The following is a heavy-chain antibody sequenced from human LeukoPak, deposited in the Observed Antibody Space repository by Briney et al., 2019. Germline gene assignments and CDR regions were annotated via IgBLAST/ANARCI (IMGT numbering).Heavy chain of an antibody. Sequence: SQTLSLTCTVSGGSISSDSHYWNWIRQPAGKGLEWIGRIYTSGSTNYNPSLNPSLKSRATISIDTSKNQFSLRLSAVTAADTAVYYCARDGLSDAFDIWGQETMVTVSS. D-gene: IGHD5-12*01. CDR1: GGSISSDSHY. CDR3: ARDGLSDAFDI. J-gene: IGHJ3*02. CDR2: IYTSGST. V-gene: IGHV4-61*02.